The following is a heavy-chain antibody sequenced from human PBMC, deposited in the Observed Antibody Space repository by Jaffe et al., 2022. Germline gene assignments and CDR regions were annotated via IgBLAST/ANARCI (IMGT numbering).Heavy chain of an antibody. Sequence: QVQLQESGPGLVKPSETLSLTCAVSGYSISSGYYWGWIRQPPGKGLEWIGSIYHSGSTYYNPSLKSRITISLDTSNNQFSLRLNSVTAADTAVYYCARYYDSSGYYYNYYYYMDVWGKGTTVTVSS. V-gene: IGHV4-38-2*01. CDR3: ARYYDSSGYYYNYYYYMDV. J-gene: IGHJ6*03. CDR1: GYSISSGYY. D-gene: IGHD3-22*01. CDR2: IYHSGST.